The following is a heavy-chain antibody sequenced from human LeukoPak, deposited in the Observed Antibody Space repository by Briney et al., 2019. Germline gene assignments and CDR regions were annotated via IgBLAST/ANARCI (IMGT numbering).Heavy chain of an antibody. CDR2: IDSDGTST. D-gene: IGHD6-19*01. CDR1: GFTFSSYW. J-gene: IGHJ4*02. CDR3: ARAPGGWIDY. Sequence: GGSLRLSCAASGFTFSSYWMHWVRHAPGKGLVWVSRIDSDGTSTTYADSVKGRFTISRDNAKNTLSLQMNSLRAEDTAVYYCARAPGGWIDYWAQGTLVTVSS. V-gene: IGHV3-74*03.